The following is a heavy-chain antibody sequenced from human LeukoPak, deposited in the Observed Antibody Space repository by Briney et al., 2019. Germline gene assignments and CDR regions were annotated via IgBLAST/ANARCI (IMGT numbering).Heavy chain of an antibody. D-gene: IGHD6-25*01. CDR2: ISSGGST. J-gene: IGHJ4*02. V-gene: IGHV3-53*01. CDR3: GRDLIGKAASWDC. Sequence: GGSLRLSCVASGFTVNNNYMNWVRQGPGKGLEWVSVISSGGSTYYADSVTGRFTISRDNSKNTLYLQMNSLRVEDRDVYYCGRDLIGKAASWDCWGQGTLVTVSS. CDR1: GFTVNNNY.